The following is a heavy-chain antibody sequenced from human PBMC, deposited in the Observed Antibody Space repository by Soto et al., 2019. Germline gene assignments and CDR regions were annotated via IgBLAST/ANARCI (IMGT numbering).Heavy chain of an antibody. CDR2: IYYSGST. Sequence: SETLSLTCTVSGGSVSSGSYYWSWIRQPPGKGLEWIGYIYYSGSTNYKPSLKSRITISVDTSKNQFYLKQSSVTAADTAVYYCASALYCSGGSCSFDPWGQGTLVTVSS. CDR1: GGSVSSGSYY. V-gene: IGHV4-61*01. D-gene: IGHD2-15*01. J-gene: IGHJ5*02. CDR3: ASALYCSGGSCSFDP.